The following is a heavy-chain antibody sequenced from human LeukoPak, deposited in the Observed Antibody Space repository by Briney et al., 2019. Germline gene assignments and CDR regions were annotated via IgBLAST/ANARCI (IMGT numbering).Heavy chain of an antibody. D-gene: IGHD3-10*01. CDR1: GGSISSSSYY. V-gene: IGHV4-39*07. Sequence: SETLSLTCTVSGGSISSSSYYWGWIRQPPGKGLEWIGSIYYSGSTYYNPSLKSRVTISVDTSKNQFSLKLSSVTAADTAVYYCARDRGENGPLSRDAFDIWGQGTMVTVSS. J-gene: IGHJ3*02. CDR3: ARDRGENGPLSRDAFDI. CDR2: IYYSGST.